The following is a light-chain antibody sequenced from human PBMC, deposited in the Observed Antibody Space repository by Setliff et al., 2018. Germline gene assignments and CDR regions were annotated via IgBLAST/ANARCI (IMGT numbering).Light chain of an antibody. CDR1: SGDVFGYNY. Sequence: QSVLTQPPSASGSPGQSVTISCTGTSGDVFGYNYVSWYQQHPDKAPKLMIYEVTKRPSGVPDRFSGSKSGNTASLTVSGLQAEDEADYYCSSYTSSSTLGVFGTGTKVTVL. V-gene: IGLV2-8*01. J-gene: IGLJ1*01. CDR2: EVT. CDR3: SSYTSSSTLGV.